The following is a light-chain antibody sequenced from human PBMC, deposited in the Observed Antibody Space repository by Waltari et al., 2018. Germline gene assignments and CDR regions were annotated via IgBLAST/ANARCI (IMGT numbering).Light chain of an antibody. CDR1: SLRSYY. CDR2: GKN. J-gene: IGLJ2*01. CDR3: NCRDSSGGLVV. V-gene: IGLV3-19*01. Sequence: SSELTQDPAVSVALGQTVRITCQGDSLRSYYASWYQQKPGQAPVLVIYGKNNRPSGIPDRFSGYNSGSTAFLTITGAQAEDEADYYCNCRDSSGGLVVFGGGTKLTVL.